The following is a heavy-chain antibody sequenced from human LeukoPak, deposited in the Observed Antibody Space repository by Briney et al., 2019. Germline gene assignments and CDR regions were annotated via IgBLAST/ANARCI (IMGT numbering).Heavy chain of an antibody. D-gene: IGHD5-24*01. CDR1: GYTFTSYG. Sequence: GASVKVSRKASGYTFTSYGISWVRQAPGQGLEWMGWISAYNGNTNYAQKLQGRVTMTTDTSTSTAYMELRSLRSDDTAVYYCARQRGWLQPYYFDYWGQGTLVTVSS. CDR3: ARQRGWLQPYYFDY. J-gene: IGHJ4*02. V-gene: IGHV1-18*01. CDR2: ISAYNGNT.